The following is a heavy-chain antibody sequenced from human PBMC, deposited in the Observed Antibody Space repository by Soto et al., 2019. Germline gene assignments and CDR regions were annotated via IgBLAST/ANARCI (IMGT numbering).Heavy chain of an antibody. V-gene: IGHV4-39*01. J-gene: IGHJ4*02. CDR1: GGSISSSSYY. CDR3: ARVVQYYYDSSGYLGVYYFDY. Sequence: SETLSLTCTVSGGSISSSSYYWGWIRQPPGKGLEWIGSIYYSGSTYYNPSLKSRVTISVDTSKNQFSLKLSSVTAADTAVYYCARVVQYYYDSSGYLGVYYFDYWGQGTQVTVSS. CDR2: IYYSGST. D-gene: IGHD3-22*01.